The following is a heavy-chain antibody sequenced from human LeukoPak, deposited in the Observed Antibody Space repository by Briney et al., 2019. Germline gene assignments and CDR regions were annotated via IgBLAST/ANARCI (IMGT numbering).Heavy chain of an antibody. Sequence: SVKVSCKASGGTFSSYAISWVRQAPGQGPEWMGGIIPIFGTANYAQKFQGRVTITADESTSTAYMELSSLRSEDTAVYYCARENSDSSGYSQHFDYWGQGTLVTVSS. CDR2: IIPIFGTA. V-gene: IGHV1-69*13. J-gene: IGHJ4*02. CDR3: ARENSDSSGYSQHFDY. D-gene: IGHD3-22*01. CDR1: GGTFSSYA.